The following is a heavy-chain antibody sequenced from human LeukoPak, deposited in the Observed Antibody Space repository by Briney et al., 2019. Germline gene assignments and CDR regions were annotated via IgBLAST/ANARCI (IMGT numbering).Heavy chain of an antibody. Sequence: ASVKVSCKASGYTFTSYAMHWVRQAPGQRLEWMGWINAGNGNTKYSQKFQGRVTITRDTSASTAYMELSSLRSEDTAVYYCAGGKLVVVPAARPGYNWFDPWGQGTLVTVSS. D-gene: IGHD2-2*01. J-gene: IGHJ5*02. V-gene: IGHV1-3*01. CDR1: GYTFTSYA. CDR2: INAGNGNT. CDR3: AGGKLVVVPAARPGYNWFDP.